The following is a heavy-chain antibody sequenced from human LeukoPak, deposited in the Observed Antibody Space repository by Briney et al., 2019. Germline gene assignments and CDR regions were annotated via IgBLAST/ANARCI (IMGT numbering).Heavy chain of an antibody. Sequence: QPGGSLRLSCAASGFTFSSYAMSWVRQAPGKGLEWVSAISGSGGSTYCADSVKGRFTISRDNSKNTLYLQMNSLRAEDTAVYYCAKNVRALRFLEWAYYFDYWGQGTLVTVSS. D-gene: IGHD3-3*01. J-gene: IGHJ4*02. CDR3: AKNVRALRFLEWAYYFDY. CDR2: ISGSGGST. CDR1: GFTFSSYA. V-gene: IGHV3-23*01.